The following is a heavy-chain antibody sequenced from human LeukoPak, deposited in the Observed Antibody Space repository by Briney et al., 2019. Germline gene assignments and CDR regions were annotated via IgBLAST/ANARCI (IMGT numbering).Heavy chain of an antibody. CDR2: ISAYNGNT. CDR3: ARAQTGYSSGWYRIYYYYGMDV. D-gene: IGHD6-19*01. V-gene: IGHV1-18*01. J-gene: IGHJ6*02. Sequence: ASVKVSCKASGYTFTSYGISWVRQAPGQGLEWMGWISAYNGNTNYAQKLQGRVTMTTDTSTSTAYMEPRSLRSDDTAVYYCARAQTGYSSGWYRIYYYYGMDVWGQGTTVTVSS. CDR1: GYTFTSYG.